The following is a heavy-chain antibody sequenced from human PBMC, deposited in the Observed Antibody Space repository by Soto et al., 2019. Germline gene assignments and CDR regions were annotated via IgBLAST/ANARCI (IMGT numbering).Heavy chain of an antibody. V-gene: IGHV3-23*01. CDR1: GFTFSSYA. D-gene: IGHD3-3*01. CDR3: AKVYGTIFGVVTYYYYYYMDV. J-gene: IGHJ6*03. CDR2: ISGSGGST. Sequence: EVQLLESGGGLVQPGGSLRLSCAASGFTFSSYAMSWVRQAPGKGLEWVSAISGSGGSTYYADSVKGRFTISRDNSKNTLYLQMNSLRAEDTAVYYCAKVYGTIFGVVTYYYYYYMDVWGKGTTVTVSS.